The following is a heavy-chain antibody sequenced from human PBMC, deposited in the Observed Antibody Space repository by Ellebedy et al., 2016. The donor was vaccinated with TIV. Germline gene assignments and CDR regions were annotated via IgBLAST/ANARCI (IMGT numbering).Heavy chain of an antibody. Sequence: GGSLRLSCAASGFTFSSYGMHWVRQAPGKGLEWVAVIWYDGSNKYYADSVKGRFTISRDNSKNTLYLQMNSLRAEDTAVYYCARDSKPPKLYYYYGMDVWGQGTTVTVSS. CDR2: IWYDGSNK. CDR3: ARDSKPPKLYYYYGMDV. D-gene: IGHD5-24*01. V-gene: IGHV3-33*08. J-gene: IGHJ6*02. CDR1: GFTFSSYG.